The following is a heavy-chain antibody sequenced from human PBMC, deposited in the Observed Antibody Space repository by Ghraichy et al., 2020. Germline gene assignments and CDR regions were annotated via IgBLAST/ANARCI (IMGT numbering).Heavy chain of an antibody. CDR2: IRYDGSNK. V-gene: IGHV3-30*02. J-gene: IGHJ4*02. Sequence: GGSLRLSCAASGFTFSSYGMHWVRQAPGKGLEWVAFIRYDGSNKYYADSVKGRFTISRDNSKNTLYLQMNSLRAEDTAVYYCAKDFRGYSYGYGPSDSWGQGTLVTVSS. CDR1: GFTFSSYG. CDR3: AKDFRGYSYGYGPSDS. D-gene: IGHD5-18*01.